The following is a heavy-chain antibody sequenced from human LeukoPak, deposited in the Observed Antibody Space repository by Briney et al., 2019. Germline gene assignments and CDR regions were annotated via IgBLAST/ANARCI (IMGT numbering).Heavy chain of an antibody. CDR2: INPNSGGT. V-gene: IGHV1-2*02. CDR1: GFTFTGYY. CDR3: ARGGRGSYYYDSSGYYKY. D-gene: IGHD3-22*01. J-gene: IGHJ4*02. Sequence: GASVKVSCKASGFTFTGYYMHWVRQAPGQGLEWMGWINPNSGGTNYAQKFQGRVTMTRDTSISTAYMELSRLRSDDTAVYYCARGGRGSYYYDSSGYYKYWGQGTLVTVSS.